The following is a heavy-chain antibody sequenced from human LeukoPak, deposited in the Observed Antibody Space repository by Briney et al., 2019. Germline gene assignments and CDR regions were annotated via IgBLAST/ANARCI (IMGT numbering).Heavy chain of an antibody. CDR3: ARGPFRAAALLGY. V-gene: IGHV4-34*01. CDR2: INHSGST. CDR1: GASFSGYY. J-gene: IGHJ4*02. Sequence: PSETLSLPCAVYGASFSGYYWRWIRQPPGKGLEWIGEINHSGSTNYNPSVKSRVTISVDTSKNQFSLKLSAVSAADTAVYYCARGPFRAAALLGYWGQGTLVTVSS. D-gene: IGHD6-13*01.